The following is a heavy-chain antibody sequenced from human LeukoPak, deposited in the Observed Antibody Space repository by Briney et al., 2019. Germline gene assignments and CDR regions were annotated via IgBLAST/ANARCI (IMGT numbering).Heavy chain of an antibody. V-gene: IGHV3-23*01. Sequence: PGGSLRLSCAASGFTFSSYAMSWVRQAPGKGLEWVSALSGSGGSTYYADSVKGRFTISRDNSKNTLYLQMDSLRAADTAVYHCAKGRSSSCCLNFDYWGQGTLVTVST. D-gene: IGHD2-2*01. CDR2: LSGSGGST. CDR1: GFTFSSYA. CDR3: AKGRSSSCCLNFDY. J-gene: IGHJ4*02.